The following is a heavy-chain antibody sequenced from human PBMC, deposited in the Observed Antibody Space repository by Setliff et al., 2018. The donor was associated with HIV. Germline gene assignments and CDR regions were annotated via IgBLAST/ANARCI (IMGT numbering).Heavy chain of an antibody. CDR3: AGGRYFRDISDSRFDF. V-gene: IGHV4-31*03. D-gene: IGHD3-3*02. CDR2: MYHSGST. Sequence: SETLSLTCSVSGVSITTDGYYWSWIGNYPGKGLEWIGYMYHSGSTYYNASLASRLIMSLDPSKNQFSLKLNSMTAADTAMYYCAGGRYFRDISDSRFDFWGQGMLGTVS. J-gene: IGHJ4*02. CDR1: GVSITTDGYY.